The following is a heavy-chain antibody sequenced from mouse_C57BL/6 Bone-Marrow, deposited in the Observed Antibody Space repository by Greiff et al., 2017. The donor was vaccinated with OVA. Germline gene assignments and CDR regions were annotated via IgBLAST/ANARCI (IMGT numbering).Heavy chain of an antibody. CDR2: INPSNGGT. J-gene: IGHJ4*01. D-gene: IGHD2-4*01. Sequence: QVQLQQPGAELVKPGASVKLSCKASGYTFTSYYMYWVKQRPGQGLEWIGGINPSNGGTNFNEKFKRKATLTVDKSSSTAYMQLSSLTSEDSAVYYCTRRYDYAFYAMDHWGQGTSVTVSS. CDR3: TRRYDYAFYAMDH. V-gene: IGHV1S81*02. CDR1: GYTFTSYY.